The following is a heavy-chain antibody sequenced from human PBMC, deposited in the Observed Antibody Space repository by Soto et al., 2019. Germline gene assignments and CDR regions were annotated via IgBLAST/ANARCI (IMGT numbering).Heavy chain of an antibody. CDR1: GFTFGSYW. Sequence: EVQLEESGGGLVQPGGSLRLSCAASGFTFGSYWMSWVRQAPGKGLEWLATIKWDASEKKYVDSVKGRFTMSRDNAKESLYLQMESLRAEDTGVYFLARGTGYCLGASVNPYLGYWGHGTLVTVSS. J-gene: IGHJ4*01. CDR2: IKWDASEK. CDR3: ARGTGYCLGASVNPYLGY. V-gene: IGHV3-7*01. D-gene: IGHD2-15*01.